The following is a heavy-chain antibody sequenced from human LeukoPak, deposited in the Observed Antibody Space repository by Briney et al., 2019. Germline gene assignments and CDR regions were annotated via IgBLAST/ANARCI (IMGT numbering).Heavy chain of an antibody. CDR3: ARVDNWNYEDY. V-gene: IGHV1-8*03. CDR2: MNPNSGNT. D-gene: IGHD1-7*01. J-gene: IGHJ4*02. CDR1: GYTFTSYD. Sequence: ASVKVSCKAYGYTFTSYDINWVRQATGQGLEWMGWMNPNSGNTGYAQKFQGRVTITRNTSISTAYMELSSLRSEDTAVYYCARVDNWNYEDYWGQGTLVTVSS.